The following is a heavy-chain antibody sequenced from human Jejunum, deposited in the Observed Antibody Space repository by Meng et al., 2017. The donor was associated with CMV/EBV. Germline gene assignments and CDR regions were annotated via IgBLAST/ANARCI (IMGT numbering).Heavy chain of an antibody. CDR1: VGSITSTNW. CDR3: ATHEYGSPTSGFDP. Sequence: VSVGSITSTNWWTWVRQSPEKGLEWIGEIYQSGATGYNPSLRSRVTISMDKSKNQFSLKLTSVTAADTAVYYCATHEYGSPTSGFDPWGQGTLVTVSS. D-gene: IGHD3-10*01. J-gene: IGHJ5*02. V-gene: IGHV4-4*02. CDR2: IYQSGAT.